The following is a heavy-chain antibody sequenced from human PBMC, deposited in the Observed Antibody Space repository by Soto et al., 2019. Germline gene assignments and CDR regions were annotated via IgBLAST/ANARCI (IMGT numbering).Heavy chain of an antibody. V-gene: IGHV3-66*01. D-gene: IGHD6-19*01. CDR2: IYSGGST. CDR1: GFTVSSNY. J-gene: IGHJ1*01. Sequence: GGSLRLSCAASGFTVSSNYMSWVRQAPGKGLEWVSVIYSGGSTYYADSVKGRFTISRDNSKSTLYLQMNSLRAEDTAVYYCARDRIAVAGNPEYFQHWGQGTLVTV. CDR3: ARDRIAVAGNPEYFQH.